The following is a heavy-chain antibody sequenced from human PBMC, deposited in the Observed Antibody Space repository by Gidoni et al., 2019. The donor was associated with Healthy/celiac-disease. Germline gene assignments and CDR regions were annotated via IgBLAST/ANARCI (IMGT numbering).Heavy chain of an antibody. CDR2: SKHSGTT. CDR1: GGSFSGYY. V-gene: IGHV4-34*01. CDR3: ARKPYGSRSYLISANFDY. J-gene: IGHJ4*02. D-gene: IGHD3-10*01. Sequence: QVQLQQWGAGLLKPSESLSLTCALYGGSFSGYYWHWIRQPPGKGLEWIGESKHSGTTNYNPSLKSRVTISVETSKNQFSLKLSSVTAADTAVYYCARKPYGSRSYLISANFDYWGQGTLVTVSS.